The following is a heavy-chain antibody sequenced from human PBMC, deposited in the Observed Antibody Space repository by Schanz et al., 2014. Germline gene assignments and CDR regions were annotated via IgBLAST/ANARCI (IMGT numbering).Heavy chain of an antibody. V-gene: IGHV3-53*01. J-gene: IGHJ4*02. D-gene: IGHD2-2*01. CDR2: IYSSGST. Sequence: EVQLLESGGGLVQPGESLRLSCAASGFTVSNSYIHWVRQAPGKGLEWVSTIYSSGSTYYADSVKGRFTISRDNAKNSLFLQMNSLSAEDTAVYYCAKVAPAATYLDSWGLGTLVTVSS. CDR3: AKVAPAATYLDS. CDR1: GFTVSNSY.